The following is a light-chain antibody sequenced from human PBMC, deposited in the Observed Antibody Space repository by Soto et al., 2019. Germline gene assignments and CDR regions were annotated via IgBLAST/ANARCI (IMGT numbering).Light chain of an antibody. V-gene: IGLV2-14*01. CDR3: TSFARDISIV. CDR2: EVR. CDR1: TDDIGSYDY. Sequence: QSVLTRPASVSGSPGQWITISCTGGTDDIGSYDYVSWYQQHPGKAPRLIISEVRNRPSGVSNRFSGSKSGNVASLTISGLQTEDEADYYCTSFARDISIVFGGGTKLTVL. J-gene: IGLJ3*02.